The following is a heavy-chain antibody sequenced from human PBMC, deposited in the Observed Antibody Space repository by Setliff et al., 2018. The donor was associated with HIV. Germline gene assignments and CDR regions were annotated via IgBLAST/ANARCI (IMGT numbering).Heavy chain of an antibody. J-gene: IGHJ4*02. V-gene: IGHV4-61*02. CDR1: GVSINSGNYY. D-gene: IGHD1-1*01. CDR3: ARGGDGYNPGGGTFDH. Sequence: SETLSLTCTVSGVSINSGNYYWGWIRQPAGKRLEWIGRIYSSGNTNYNPSLKSRVTISAATSKNQFSLRLKSVTAAATAVYYFARGGDGYNPGGGTFDHWGQGTLVTVAS. CDR2: IYSSGNT.